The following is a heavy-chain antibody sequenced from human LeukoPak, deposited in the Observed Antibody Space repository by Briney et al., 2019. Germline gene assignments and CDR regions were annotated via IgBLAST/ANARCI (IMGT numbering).Heavy chain of an antibody. CDR1: GFSVSSNY. Sequence: PGGSLRLSCAASGFSVSSNYMSWVRQTPGKGLECVSLIYSGGNTYYADSVKGRFTISRDHSKNTLYLQMNTLRAEDTAVYYCARQNVLMVRGVIITRGWWYWGQGTLVTVSS. CDR3: ARQNVLMVRGVIITRGWWY. V-gene: IGHV3-66*04. J-gene: IGHJ4*02. CDR2: IYSGGNT. D-gene: IGHD3-10*01.